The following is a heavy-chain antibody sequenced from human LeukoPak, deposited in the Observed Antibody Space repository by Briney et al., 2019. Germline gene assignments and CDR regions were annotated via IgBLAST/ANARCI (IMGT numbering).Heavy chain of an antibody. CDR3: ARARGSITIFGVVIGENDY. D-gene: IGHD3-3*01. J-gene: IGHJ4*02. Sequence: SETLSLTCTVSGGSISSSSYYWSWIRQPPGKGLEWIGEINHSGSTNYNPSLKSRVTISVDTSKNQFSLKLSSVTAADTAVYYCARARGSITIFGVVIGENDYWGQGTLVTVSS. CDR1: GGSISSSSYY. CDR2: INHSGST. V-gene: IGHV4-39*07.